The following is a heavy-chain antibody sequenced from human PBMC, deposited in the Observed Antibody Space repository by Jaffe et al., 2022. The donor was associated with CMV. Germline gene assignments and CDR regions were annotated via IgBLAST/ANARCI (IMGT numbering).Heavy chain of an antibody. V-gene: IGHV3-48*03. J-gene: IGHJ4*02. CDR2: ISSSGSTI. CDR1: GFTFSSYE. Sequence: EVQLVESGGGLVQPGGSLRLSCAASGFTFSSYEMNWVRQAPGKGLEWVSYISSSGSTIYYADSVKGRFTISRDNAKNSLYLQMNSLRAEDTAVYYCARGNVEQRYSYGKNSVEFVCFDYWGQGTLVTVSS. CDR3: ARGNVEQRYSYGKNSVEFVCFDY. D-gene: IGHD5-18*01.